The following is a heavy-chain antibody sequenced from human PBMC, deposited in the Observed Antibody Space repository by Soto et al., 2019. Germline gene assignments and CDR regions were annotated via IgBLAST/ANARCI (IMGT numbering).Heavy chain of an antibody. Sequence: AGGSLRLSCAASGFTFSSYEMNWVRQAPGKGLEWVSYISSSGSTIYYADSVKGRFTISRDNAKNSVYLQLNSLRAEDTAVYYFARDSGVTIFGGSPTPLGMDVWGQGTTVTVSS. J-gene: IGHJ6*02. D-gene: IGHD3-3*01. V-gene: IGHV3-48*03. CDR3: ARDSGVTIFGGSPTPLGMDV. CDR1: GFTFSSYE. CDR2: ISSSGSTI.